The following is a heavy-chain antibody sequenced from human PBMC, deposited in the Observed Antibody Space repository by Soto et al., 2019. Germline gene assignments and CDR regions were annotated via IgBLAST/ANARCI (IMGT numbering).Heavy chain of an antibody. Sequence: GGSLRLSCAASGFTFISSFMGWVRQAPGKGLEWVANISQDGSGTYYVYCVNGRLNIYRDNAKNSLYLQMKRRRAEDTAVYYCARDRGYCSGGSCYPDCYGMEGWGQGTTVPVSS. CDR1: GFTFISSF. CDR2: ISQDGSGT. D-gene: IGHD2-15*01. V-gene: IGHV3-7*03. J-gene: IGHJ6*02. CDR3: ARDRGYCSGGSCYPDCYGMEG.